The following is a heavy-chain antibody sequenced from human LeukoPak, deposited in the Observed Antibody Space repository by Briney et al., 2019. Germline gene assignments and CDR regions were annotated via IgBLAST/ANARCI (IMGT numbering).Heavy chain of an antibody. CDR1: GGSISSDC. D-gene: IGHD2-15*01. J-gene: IGHJ5*02. Sequence: SETLSLTCTVSGGSISSDCWSWIRQPPGKGLEWIGYIYYSGSTNHNPSLKSRVTISVDTSKNQFSLKLSSVTAADTAVYYCARDRGYCSGGSCYRWFDPWGQGTLVTVSP. CDR3: ARDRGYCSGGSCYRWFDP. CDR2: IYYSGST. V-gene: IGHV4-59*01.